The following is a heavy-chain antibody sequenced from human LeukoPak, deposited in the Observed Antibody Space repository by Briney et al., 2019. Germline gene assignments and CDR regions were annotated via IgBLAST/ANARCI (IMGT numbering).Heavy chain of an antibody. Sequence: ASVKVSCKASGYTFTSYYMHRVRQAPGQGLEWMGWISAYNGNTNYAQKLQGRVTMTTDTSTSTAYMELRSLRSDDTAVYYCAREVSDYDFWSGYFHCFDYWGQGTLVTVSS. CDR3: AREVSDYDFWSGYFHCFDY. CDR1: GYTFTSYY. J-gene: IGHJ4*02. D-gene: IGHD3-3*01. CDR2: ISAYNGNT. V-gene: IGHV1-18*04.